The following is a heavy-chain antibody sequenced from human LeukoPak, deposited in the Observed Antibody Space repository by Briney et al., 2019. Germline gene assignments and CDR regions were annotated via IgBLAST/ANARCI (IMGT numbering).Heavy chain of an antibody. CDR2: IWYDGSNK. CDR1: GFTFSSYG. CDR3: AKGGDARVGAPDY. V-gene: IGHV3-33*06. Sequence: QPGGSLRLSCAASGFTFSSYGMHWVRQAPGKGLEWVAVIWYDGSNKYYADSVKGRFTISRDNSKNTLYLQMNSLRAEDTAVYYCAKGGDARVGAPDYWGQGTLVTVSS. D-gene: IGHD1-26*01. J-gene: IGHJ4*02.